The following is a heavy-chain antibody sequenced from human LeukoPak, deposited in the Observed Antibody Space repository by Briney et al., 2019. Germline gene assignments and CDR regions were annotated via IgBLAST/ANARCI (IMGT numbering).Heavy chain of an antibody. D-gene: IGHD2-21*01. V-gene: IGHV4-38-2*02. J-gene: IGHJ4*02. CDR3: ARATYSIFDY. Sequence: PSETLSLTCSVSGYSISSGYYWGWVRQPPGKGLEWIANLYHSGSTYYNPSLKSRVTISVDTSKNQFSLKLSSVTAADTAVYYCARATYSIFDYWGQGTLVTVSS. CDR2: LYHSGST. CDR1: GYSISSGYY.